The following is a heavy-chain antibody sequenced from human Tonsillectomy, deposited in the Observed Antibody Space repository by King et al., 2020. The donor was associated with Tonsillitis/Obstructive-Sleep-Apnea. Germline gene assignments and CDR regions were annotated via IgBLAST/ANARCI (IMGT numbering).Heavy chain of an antibody. V-gene: IGHV1-69*09. D-gene: IGHD2-2*02. CDR1: GGPFSGYA. CDR2: IIPIFNIA. Sequence: LQLVQSGAEVKKPGSSVKVSCKASGGPFSGYAINWVRQAPGQGLEWMGRIIPIFNIANYAQKFQGRVTITADKSTSTAYMELNSLRSEDTAMYYCARDAGYCTTTSCYKPLDYWGQGTLVTVSS. J-gene: IGHJ4*02. CDR3: ARDAGYCTTTSCYKPLDY.